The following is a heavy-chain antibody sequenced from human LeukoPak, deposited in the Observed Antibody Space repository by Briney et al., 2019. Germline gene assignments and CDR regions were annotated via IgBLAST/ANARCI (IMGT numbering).Heavy chain of an antibody. D-gene: IGHD3-22*01. V-gene: IGHV4-59*11. J-gene: IGHJ3*02. CDR1: GGSISGHY. CDR2: IYYSGKT. Sequence: SETLSLTCAVSGGSISGHYWSWIRQPPGKGLEWIGYIYYSGKTYYGSSLRSRVTISVDTSKNHFSLKLTSVSAADTAVYYCARLLDNDSSGDPDTFDMWGQGTMVTVSS. CDR3: ARLLDNDSSGDPDTFDM.